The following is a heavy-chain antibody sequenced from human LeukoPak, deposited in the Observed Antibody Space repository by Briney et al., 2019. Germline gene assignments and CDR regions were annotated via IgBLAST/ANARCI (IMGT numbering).Heavy chain of an antibody. CDR2: ISSSSSYI. CDR1: GFTFSSYS. V-gene: IGHV3-21*01. D-gene: IGHD5-12*01. Sequence: GGSLRLSCAASGFTFSSYSMNWVRQAPGKGLEWVSSISSSSSYIYYADSVKGRFTISRDNAKNSLYLQMNSLRAEDTAGYYCARSSGYDSPLYYWGQGTLVTVSS. CDR3: ARSSGYDSPLYY. J-gene: IGHJ4*02.